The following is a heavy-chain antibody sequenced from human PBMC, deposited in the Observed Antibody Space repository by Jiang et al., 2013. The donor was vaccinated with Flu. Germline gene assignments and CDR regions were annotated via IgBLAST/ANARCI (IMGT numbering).Heavy chain of an antibody. CDR2: INPDTGGT. Sequence: FTGHHMHWVRQAPGQGLEWMGWINPDTGGTKYAQKLQGRVTMTRDTSIRTAYMELSRLRSDDTAVYYCARDITRADSSWYWFDPWGQGTLVTVSS. CDR3: ARDITRADSSWYWFDP. V-gene: IGHV1-2*02. J-gene: IGHJ5*02. CDR1: FTGHH. D-gene: IGHD6-13*01.